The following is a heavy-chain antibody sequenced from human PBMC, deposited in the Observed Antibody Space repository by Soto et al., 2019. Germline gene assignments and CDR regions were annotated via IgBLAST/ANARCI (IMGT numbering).Heavy chain of an antibody. D-gene: IGHD6-19*01. Sequence: AASVKVSCKASGGTFSSYAISWVRRAPGQGLEWMGGIIPIFGTANYAQKFQGRVTITADESTSTAYMEPSSLRSEDTAVYYCATRDISSGWSRDYYYYYGMDVWGQGTTVTVSS. V-gene: IGHV1-69*13. CDR1: GGTFSSYA. CDR2: IIPIFGTA. CDR3: ATRDISSGWSRDYYYYYGMDV. J-gene: IGHJ6*02.